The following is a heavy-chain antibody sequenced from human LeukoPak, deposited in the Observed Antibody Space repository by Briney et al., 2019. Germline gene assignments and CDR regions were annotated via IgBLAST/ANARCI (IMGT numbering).Heavy chain of an antibody. CDR2: ISHRGTT. CDR1: SGSFSSYQ. V-gene: IGHV4-34*01. Sequence: SETLSLTCAVYSGSFSSYQWNWIRQPPGKGLEWIGEISHRGTTNYNPSLKSRVTISVDTSKNQFSLKLSSVTAADTAVYYCAKTYYYDPFDFWGQGTLVTVSS. D-gene: IGHD3-22*01. J-gene: IGHJ4*02. CDR3: AKTYYYDPFDF.